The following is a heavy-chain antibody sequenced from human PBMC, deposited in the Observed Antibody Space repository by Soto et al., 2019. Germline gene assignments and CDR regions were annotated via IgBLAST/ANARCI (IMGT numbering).Heavy chain of an antibody. D-gene: IGHD1-1*01. CDR3: VSSQNGYHWNLFDY. Sequence: SQTLSLTCAVSGGSVSGSYYYWAWLRQSPGKGPEWIGSVFHTGFTSCNPSLESRVSVSVDTSKSQFSLKLSAVTASDTAVYYCVSSQNGYHWNLFDYCGQGALVTGSA. CDR1: GGSVSGSYYY. CDR2: VFHTGFT. V-gene: IGHV4-39*01. J-gene: IGHJ4*02.